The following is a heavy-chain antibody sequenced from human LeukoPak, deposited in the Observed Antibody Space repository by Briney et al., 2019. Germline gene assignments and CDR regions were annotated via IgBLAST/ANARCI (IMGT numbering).Heavy chain of an antibody. Sequence: GASVKVSCKASGYTFTGYYMHWVRQAPGQGLEWMGWISAYNGNTNYAQKLQGRVTMTTDTSTSTAYMELRSLRSDDTAVYYCARGSEYSYGIVPDYWGQGTLVTVSS. J-gene: IGHJ4*02. CDR2: ISAYNGNT. CDR3: ARGSEYSYGIVPDY. D-gene: IGHD5-18*01. V-gene: IGHV1-18*04. CDR1: GYTFTGYY.